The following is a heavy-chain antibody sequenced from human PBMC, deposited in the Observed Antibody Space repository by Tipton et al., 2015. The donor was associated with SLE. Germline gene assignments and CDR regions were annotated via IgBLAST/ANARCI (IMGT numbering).Heavy chain of an antibody. CDR3: AKAFVVIAAPDY. CDR1: GFTFSSYE. J-gene: IGHJ4*02. CDR2: ITGSGITT. V-gene: IGHV3-23*01. Sequence: SLRLSCAASGFTFSSYEMNWVRQAPGKGLEWVSTITGSGITTYYADSVKGRFTISRDNSKNTLYLHMNSLRAEDTAVYYCAKAFVVIAAPDYWGQGTLVPVSS. D-gene: IGHD2-15*01.